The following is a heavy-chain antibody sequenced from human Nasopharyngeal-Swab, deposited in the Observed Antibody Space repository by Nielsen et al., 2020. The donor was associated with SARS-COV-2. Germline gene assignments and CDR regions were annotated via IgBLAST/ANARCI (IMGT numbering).Heavy chain of an antibody. CDR2: ISWNSGSI. CDR1: GFTSDHSA. Sequence: GGSLRLSCAASGFTSDHSAMPWVRQAPGKGLEWVSGISWNSGSIGYADSVKGRFTISRDNAKNSLYLQMNSLRAEDTALYYCAKDIVAVVAAALAFEFWGQGTMVTVSS. CDR3: AKDIVAVVAAALAFEF. D-gene: IGHD6-13*01. V-gene: IGHV3-9*02. J-gene: IGHJ3*01.